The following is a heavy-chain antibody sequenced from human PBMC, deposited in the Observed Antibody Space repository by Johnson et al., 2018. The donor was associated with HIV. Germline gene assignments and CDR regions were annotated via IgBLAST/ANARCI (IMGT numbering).Heavy chain of an antibody. V-gene: IGHV3-13*01. Sequence: VQLVESGGGLVQPGGSLRLSCAVSGFTFSTYAMHWVRQATGKGLEWVSAIGTAGDTYYPGSVKGRFTLSRENAKNSLYLQMNSLRAGDTAVYYCARSSSTAAPGRDAFDIWGQGTLVTVSS. CDR1: GFTFSTYA. J-gene: IGHJ3*02. D-gene: IGHD6-13*01. CDR2: IGTAGDT. CDR3: ARSSSTAAPGRDAFDI.